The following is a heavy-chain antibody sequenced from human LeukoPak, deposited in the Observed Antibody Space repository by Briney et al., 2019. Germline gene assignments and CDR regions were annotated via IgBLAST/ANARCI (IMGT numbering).Heavy chain of an antibody. J-gene: IGHJ1*01. V-gene: IGHV1-46*01. Sequence: GASVKVSCKASGYTFTSYYMHWVRQAPGQGLEWMGIINPSGGSTSYAQKFQGRVTMTRDTSTSTVYMELSSLRSEDTAVYYCARSYCGGDCSDAEYFQHWGQGTLVTVSS. CDR3: ARSYCGGDCSDAEYFQH. CDR2: INPSGGST. D-gene: IGHD2-21*02. CDR1: GYTFTSYY.